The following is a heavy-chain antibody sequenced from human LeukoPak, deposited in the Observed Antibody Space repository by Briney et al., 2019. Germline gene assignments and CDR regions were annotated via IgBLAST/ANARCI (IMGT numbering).Heavy chain of an antibody. V-gene: IGHV3-11*01. D-gene: IGHD3-3*01. CDR2: ISKTGTSI. Sequence: GGSLRLSCTASGLNFSVYYMTWIRQAPGNGLGAPGNGLEWLSHISKTGTSIYYAASVRGRFTISRDNAKNSLYLHMNSLRAEDTAVYYCVAGVALDYWGRGALVTVSS. CDR3: VAGVALDY. CDR1: GLNFSVYY. J-gene: IGHJ4*02.